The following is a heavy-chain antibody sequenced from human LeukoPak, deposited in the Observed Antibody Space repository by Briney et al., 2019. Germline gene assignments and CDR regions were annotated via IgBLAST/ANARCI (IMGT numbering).Heavy chain of an antibody. CDR1: RFTFSTYA. CDR3: AKDVSWNWFDP. Sequence: GRSLRLSCAASRFTFSTYAMHRVRPAPGKRLYRVAVISYDGSNKDYADSVKGRFTISREISKNTLYLQMNTLRAAGTAVYFCAKDVSWNWFDPWGQGTLVTVSS. J-gene: IGHJ5*02. V-gene: IGHV3-30*18. CDR2: ISYDGSNK.